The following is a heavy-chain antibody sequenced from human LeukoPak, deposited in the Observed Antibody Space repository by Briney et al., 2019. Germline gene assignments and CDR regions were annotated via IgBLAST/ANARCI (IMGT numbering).Heavy chain of an antibody. Sequence: GGSLRLSCAASGFTFSSYSMNWVRQAPGKGLEWVSSIRSSSSYIYYADSVKGRFTISRDNAKNSLYLQMNSLRAEDTAVYYCARDGERGYYFDYWGQGTLVTVSS. CDR1: GFTFSSYS. J-gene: IGHJ4*02. CDR2: IRSSSSYI. V-gene: IGHV3-21*01. D-gene: IGHD1-26*01. CDR3: ARDGERGYYFDY.